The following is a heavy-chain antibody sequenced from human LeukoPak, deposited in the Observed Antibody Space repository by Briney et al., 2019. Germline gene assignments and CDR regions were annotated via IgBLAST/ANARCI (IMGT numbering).Heavy chain of an antibody. V-gene: IGHV4-59*08. Sequence: PSETLSLTCTVSGGSISSYYWSWIRQPPGKGLEWIGYIYYSGSTNYNPSLKSRVTISVDTSKNQFSLKLSSVTAADTAVYYCARLLSDCSSTSCPPNWFDPWSQGTLVTVSS. CDR3: ARLLSDCSSTSCPPNWFDP. D-gene: IGHD2-2*01. J-gene: IGHJ5*02. CDR1: GGSISSYY. CDR2: IYYSGST.